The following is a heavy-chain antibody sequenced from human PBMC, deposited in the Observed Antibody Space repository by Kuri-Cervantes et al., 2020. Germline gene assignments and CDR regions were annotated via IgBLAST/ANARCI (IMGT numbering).Heavy chain of an antibody. Sequence: ASVKVSCKASGYTFTSYGISWVRQAPGQGLEWMGWISAYNGNTNYAQKLQGGVTMTTDTSTSTAYMELRSLRSDDTAVYYCARGGTYYDFWSGFSYGMDVWGQGTTVTVSS. CDR2: ISAYNGNT. CDR1: GYTFTSYG. CDR3: ARGGTYYDFWSGFSYGMDV. V-gene: IGHV1-18*01. D-gene: IGHD3-3*01. J-gene: IGHJ6*02.